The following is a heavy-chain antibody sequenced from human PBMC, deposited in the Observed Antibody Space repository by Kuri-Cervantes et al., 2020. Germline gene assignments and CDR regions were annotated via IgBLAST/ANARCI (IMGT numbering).Heavy chain of an antibody. V-gene: IGHV1-2*04. Sequence: ASVKVSCKASGYTFTGYCVHWVRQAPGQGLEWMGWINPNSGGTTYAQKFQGWVTMPRDTSISTAYMELSRLIYDDTAVYYCARGPMVTSDYYYYYMDVWGKGTTVTVSS. CDR3: ARGPMVTSDYYYYYMDV. CDR2: INPNSGGT. J-gene: IGHJ6*03. CDR1: GYTFTGYC. D-gene: IGHD4/OR15-4a*01.